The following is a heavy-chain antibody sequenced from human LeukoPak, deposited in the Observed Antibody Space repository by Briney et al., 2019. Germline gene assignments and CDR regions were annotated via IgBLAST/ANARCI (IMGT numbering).Heavy chain of an antibody. CDR3: ARVGYSSGWPSGKAFDI. CDR1: GFTFSSYA. J-gene: IGHJ3*02. V-gene: IGHV3-30*04. D-gene: IGHD6-19*01. CDR2: ISYDGSNK. Sequence: GGSLRLSCGASGFTFSSYAMHRVRQAPGKGLEWVAVISYDGSNKYYADSVKGRFTISRDNSKNTLYLQMNSLRAEDTAVYYCARVGYSSGWPSGKAFDIWGQGTMVTVSS.